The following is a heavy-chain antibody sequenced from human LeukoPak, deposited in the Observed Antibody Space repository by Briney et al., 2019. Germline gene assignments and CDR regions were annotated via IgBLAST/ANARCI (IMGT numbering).Heavy chain of an antibody. V-gene: IGHV3-30*04. CDR2: ISYDGTNK. J-gene: IGHJ4*02. CDR1: GFTFRNYA. Sequence: GGSLRLSCAASGFTFRNYAIHWVRQAPGKGLECVAVISYDGTNKYYADSVKGRFTISRDNSKNTLYLQMNSLRADDTAVYHCARGGEVMVRGFDYWGQGTLVTVSS. CDR3: ARGGEVMVRGFDY. D-gene: IGHD3-10*01.